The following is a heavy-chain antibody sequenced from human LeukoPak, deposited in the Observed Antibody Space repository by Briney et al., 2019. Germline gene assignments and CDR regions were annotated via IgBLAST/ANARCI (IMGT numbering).Heavy chain of an antibody. Sequence: GGSLRLSCAASGFTFSSYGMHWVRQAPGKGLEWVAVIWYDGSNKYYADSVKGRFTISRDNSKNTLYLQMNSLRAEDTAVYYCARDALRGPYYYYYMDVWGKGTTATVSS. CDR3: ARDALRGPYYYYYMDV. V-gene: IGHV3-33*01. D-gene: IGHD3-16*01. CDR2: IWYDGSNK. J-gene: IGHJ6*03. CDR1: GFTFSSYG.